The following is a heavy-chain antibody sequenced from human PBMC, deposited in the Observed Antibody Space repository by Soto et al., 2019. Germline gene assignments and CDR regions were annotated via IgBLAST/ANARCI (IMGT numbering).Heavy chain of an antibody. J-gene: IGHJ4*02. CDR3: ARATGTLRSRNCDY. V-gene: IGHV4-31*03. CDR1: GGSISTVGHY. Sequence: SETLSLTCSVSGGSISTVGHYWAWIRQPPGKGLEWIGSIYHTGSTYYSKSLRSRLTMSVDTSKSQFSLRLSSVTAADTAVYYCARATGTLRSRNCDYWGQGSLVTVSS. D-gene: IGHD1-1*01. CDR2: IYHTGST.